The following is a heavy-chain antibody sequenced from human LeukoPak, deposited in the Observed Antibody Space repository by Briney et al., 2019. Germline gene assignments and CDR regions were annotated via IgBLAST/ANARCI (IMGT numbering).Heavy chain of an antibody. D-gene: IGHD2-2*01. CDR3: AKVPSQYPTA. CDR2: IRYDGSNK. CDR1: GFTFSSYG. V-gene: IGHV3-30*02. J-gene: IGHJ4*02. Sequence: GGSLRLSCAASGFTFSSYGMHWVHQAPGKGLGWVAFIRYDGSNKYYADSVKGRFTISRDNSKNTLYLQMNSLRAEDTAVYYCAKVPSQYPTAWGQGTLVTVSS.